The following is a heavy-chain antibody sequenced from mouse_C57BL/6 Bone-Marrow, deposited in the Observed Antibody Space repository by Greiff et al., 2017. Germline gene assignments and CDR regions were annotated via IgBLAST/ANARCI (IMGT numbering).Heavy chain of an antibody. CDR2: INPNNGGT. D-gene: IGHD4-1*01. J-gene: IGHJ2*01. CDR3: ARVGTEGDFDY. V-gene: IGHV1-26*01. Sequence: VQLQQSGPELVKPGASVKISCKASGYTFTDYYINWVKQSHGKSLEWIGDINPNNGGTSYNQKFKGKATLTVDKSSSTAYMELRSLTSEDSAVYYCARVGTEGDFDYWGQGTTLTVSS. CDR1: GYTFTDYY.